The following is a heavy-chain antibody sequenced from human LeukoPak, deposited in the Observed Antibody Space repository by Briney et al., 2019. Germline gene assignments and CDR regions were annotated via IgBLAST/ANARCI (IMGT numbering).Heavy chain of an antibody. CDR3: ARDHVWDLAFDI. J-gene: IGHJ3*02. CDR2: ISYDGSNK. CDR1: GFTFSSYA. D-gene: IGHD1-26*01. V-gene: IGHV3-30-3*01. Sequence: GGSLRLSCAASGFTFSSYAMHWVRQAPGKGLEWVAVISYDGSNKYCADSVKGRFTISRDNSKNTLYLQMNSLRAEDTAVYYCARDHVWDLAFDIWGQGTMVTVSS.